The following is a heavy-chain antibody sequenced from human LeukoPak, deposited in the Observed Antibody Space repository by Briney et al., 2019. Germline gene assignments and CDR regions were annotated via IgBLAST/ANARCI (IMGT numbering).Heavy chain of an antibody. Sequence: SETLSLTCTVSGGSISNYYWSWIRQPPGKGLEGSGYISHSGSTNDNPSLKRRVTISVDTSKNQFSLKVNSVAAADTAVYYCVWSSGWYHGYFQHWGQGTLVTVSS. CDR2: ISHSGST. D-gene: IGHD6-19*01. CDR1: GGSISNYY. CDR3: VWSSGWYHGYFQH. J-gene: IGHJ1*01. V-gene: IGHV4-59*08.